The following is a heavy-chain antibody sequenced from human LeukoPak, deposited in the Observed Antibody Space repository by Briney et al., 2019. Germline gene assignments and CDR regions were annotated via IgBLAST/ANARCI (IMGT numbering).Heavy chain of an antibody. Sequence: PSETLSLICAVYSGSFSGFYWSWVRQSPEKGLEWIGEINHEGTTNHNPSLKSRATILVDTSKNQFSLKLSSVTAADTAIYYCARGWRLNPVHWGQRTKVPVSS. CDR2: INHEGTT. J-gene: IGHJ4*02. D-gene: IGHD2-8*01. CDR3: ARGWRLNPVH. V-gene: IGHV4-34*04. CDR1: SGSFSGFY.